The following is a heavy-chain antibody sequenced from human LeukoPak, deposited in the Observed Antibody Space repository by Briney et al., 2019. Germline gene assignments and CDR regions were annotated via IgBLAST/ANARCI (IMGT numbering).Heavy chain of an antibody. J-gene: IGHJ4*02. V-gene: IGHV3-33*01. CDR1: GFTFSSYG. CDR3: ARDGKTVTSDYYFDY. CDR2: IWYDGSNK. Sequence: PGGSLRLSCAASGFTFSSYGMHWVRQAPGKGLEWVAVIWYDGSNKYYADSVKGRFTISRDNSKNTLYLQMNSLRAEDTAVYYCARDGKTVTSDYYFDYWGQGTLVTVSS. D-gene: IGHD4-17*01.